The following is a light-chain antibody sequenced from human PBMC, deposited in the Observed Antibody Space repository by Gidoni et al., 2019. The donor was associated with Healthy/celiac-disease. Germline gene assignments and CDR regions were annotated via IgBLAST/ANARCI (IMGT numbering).Light chain of an antibody. CDR1: QNVLYNSNSKTY. V-gene: IGKV4-1*01. CDR3: HQCYSTPWT. CDR2: LAS. J-gene: IGKJ1*01. Sequence: DIVMTHPPDPLAVSQGGRSTIHSKPSQNVLYNSNSKTYLDWYQQKAGQPPTFLIYLASTLESGVPDRFSGSGSGTDFTLTISSLQAEDVAVYYCHQCYSTPWTVGQGTKVEIK.